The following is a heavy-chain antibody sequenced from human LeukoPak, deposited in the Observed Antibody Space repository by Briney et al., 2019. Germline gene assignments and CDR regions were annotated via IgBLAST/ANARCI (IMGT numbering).Heavy chain of an antibody. CDR1: GFTFSSYA. CDR3: ATTRVTMVRGVIIRPNWFDP. Sequence: GGSLRLSCAASGFTFSSYAMHWVRQAPGKGLEWVAVISYDGSNKYYADSVKGRFTISRDNSKNTLYLQMNSLRAEDTAVYYCATTRVTMVRGVIIRPNWFDPWGQGTLVTVSS. D-gene: IGHD3-10*01. J-gene: IGHJ5*02. V-gene: IGHV3-30*04. CDR2: ISYDGSNK.